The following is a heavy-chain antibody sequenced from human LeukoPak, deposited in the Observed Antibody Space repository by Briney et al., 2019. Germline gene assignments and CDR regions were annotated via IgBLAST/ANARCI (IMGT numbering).Heavy chain of an antibody. CDR3: ARYSGSHYPDY. CDR2: IISSGGST. Sequence: PGGSLRLSCAASGFSFSSHAMSWVRQAPGKGLEWVSAIISSGGSTYYADSVTGRFTISRDNSKNTLYLQMNSLRAEDTAVYYCARYSGSHYPDYWGQGTLVTVSS. V-gene: IGHV3-23*01. D-gene: IGHD1-26*01. J-gene: IGHJ4*02. CDR1: GFSFSSHA.